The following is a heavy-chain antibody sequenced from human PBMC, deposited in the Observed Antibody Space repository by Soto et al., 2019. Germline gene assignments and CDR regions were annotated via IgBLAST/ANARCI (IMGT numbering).Heavy chain of an antibody. Sequence: SETLSLTCFVSGYSITAGGYYWSWIRHHPGKGLEWIGSFYSSGSIIYNPSLRSRVSISGDTSSNQFSMSLTSVTAADTARYYCVRTYSSGSGWFHPPGQGILVTVSS. CDR1: GYSITAGGYY. J-gene: IGHJ5*02. CDR2: FYSSGSI. V-gene: IGHV4-31*08. CDR3: VRTYSSGSGWFHP. D-gene: IGHD6-19*01.